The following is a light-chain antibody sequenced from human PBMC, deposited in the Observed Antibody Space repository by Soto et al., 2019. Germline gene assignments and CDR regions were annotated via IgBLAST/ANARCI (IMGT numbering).Light chain of an antibody. J-gene: IGLJ3*02. CDR2: DVT. Sequence: QSALTQPASVSGSPGQSISISCSGASSDVGKYKAVSWYQQYPGKAPKLVIFDVTKRPSGVPDRFSGSKSGNTASLAISGLQAEDEADYYCQAYDYSLTASVFGGGTKLTVL. CDR3: QAYDYSLTASV. CDR1: SSDVGKYKA. V-gene: IGLV2-23*02.